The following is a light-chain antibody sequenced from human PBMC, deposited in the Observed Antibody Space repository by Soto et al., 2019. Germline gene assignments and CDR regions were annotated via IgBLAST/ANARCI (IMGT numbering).Light chain of an antibody. CDR3: AAWDDSLNGYV. CDR1: SXNIGSNT. J-gene: IGLJ1*01. V-gene: IGLV1-44*01. Sequence: QSVLTQPPSASGTPGQRVTISCSGSSXNIGSNTVNWYQQLPGTAPKLLVYSNSQRPSGVPDRFSGSKSGTSASLAISGLQSEDEASYYCAAWDDSLNGYVFGTGTKVTVL. CDR2: SNS.